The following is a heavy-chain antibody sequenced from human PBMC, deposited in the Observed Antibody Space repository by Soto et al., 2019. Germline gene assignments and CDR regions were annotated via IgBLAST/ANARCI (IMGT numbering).Heavy chain of an antibody. D-gene: IGHD5-18*01. J-gene: IGHJ4*02. V-gene: IGHV3-30-3*01. CDR2: ISYDGTNK. CDR3: ARDPKASCGQLWAVHYFDS. Sequence: QVQLVESGGGVVQRGRSLRLSCAASGFSFSISPMHWGRQAPGKGPEWVAPISYDGTNKFYAHSVKGRFTISKDNSKSTLYLQVDSLRTEDAAVYYCARDPKASCGQLWAVHYFDSWGQGNLVTVSS. CDR1: GFSFSISP.